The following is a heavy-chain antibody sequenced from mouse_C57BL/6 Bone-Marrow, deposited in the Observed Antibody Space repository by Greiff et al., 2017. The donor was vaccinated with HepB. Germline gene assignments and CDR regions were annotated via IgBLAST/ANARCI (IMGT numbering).Heavy chain of an antibody. V-gene: IGHV1-63*01. CDR2: IYPGGGYT. CDR1: GYTFTNYW. J-gene: IGHJ2*01. CDR3: ARSSWLVYDGYLFDY. Sequence: VQLQQSGAELVRPGTSVNMSCKASGYTFTNYWIGWAKQRPGHGLEWIGDIYPGGGYTNYNEKFKGKATLTADKSSSTAYMQFSSLTSEDSAIYYCARSSWLVYDGYLFDYWGQGTTLTVSS. D-gene: IGHD2-3*01.